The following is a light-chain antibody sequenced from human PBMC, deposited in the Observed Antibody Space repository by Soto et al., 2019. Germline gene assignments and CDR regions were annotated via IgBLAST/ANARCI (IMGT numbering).Light chain of an antibody. CDR3: QAWDSNTAHVL. CDR1: KLGDKY. J-gene: IGLJ2*01. CDR2: QNT. V-gene: IGLV3-1*01. Sequence: SYELTQPPSVSVSPGQTASITCSGDKLGDKYACWYQQKPGQSPVLVIYQNTKRPSGIPERFSGSNSGNTATLTISGTQAMDEADYYCQAWDSNTAHVLFGGGTKLTVL.